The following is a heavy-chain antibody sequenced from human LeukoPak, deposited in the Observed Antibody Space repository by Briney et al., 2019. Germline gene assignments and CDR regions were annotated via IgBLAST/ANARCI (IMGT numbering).Heavy chain of an antibody. J-gene: IGHJ4*02. V-gene: IGHV3-30*18. CDR2: ISHDGTNT. Sequence: GGSLRLSCVDSGFRFRNFGMHWVRQAPGKGLEWVAVISHDGTNTYHADSVRGRFTISRDNSKNTLYLQMNSLRPEGTAVYYCAKDPGAVVVQAYYLDHWGQGTLVTVSS. D-gene: IGHD2-21*01. CDR1: GFRFRNFG. CDR3: AKDPGAVVVQAYYLDH.